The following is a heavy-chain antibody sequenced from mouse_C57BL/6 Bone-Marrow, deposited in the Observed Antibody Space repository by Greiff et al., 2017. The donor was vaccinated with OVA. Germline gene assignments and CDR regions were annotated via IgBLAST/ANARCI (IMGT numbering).Heavy chain of an antibody. D-gene: IGHD4-1*01. J-gene: IGHJ1*03. CDR1: GYSFTGYY. V-gene: IGHV1-42*01. CDR3: ARELGHWYFDV. CDR2: INPSTGGT. Sequence: VQLQQSGPELVKPGASVKISCKASGYSFTGYYMNWVKQSPEKSLEWIGEINPSTGGTTYNQKFKAKATLTVDKSSSTAYMQLKSLTSEDSAVYYCARELGHWYFDVWGTGTTVTVSS.